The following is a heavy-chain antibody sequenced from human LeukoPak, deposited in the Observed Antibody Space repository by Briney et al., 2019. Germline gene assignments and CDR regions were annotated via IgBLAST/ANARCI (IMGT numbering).Heavy chain of an antibody. CDR3: ARGYTDGWLIGY. D-gene: IGHD6-19*01. V-gene: IGHV1-46*01. Sequence: ASVKVSCKASGYTFTRYYIHWVRQAPGQGLEWMGITNPSGGRVTYAQKFQGRVTMTWDTSTSTVYMELSSLRSDDTAVYYCARGYTDGWLIGYWGQGTLVTVSS. CDR2: TNPSGGRV. CDR1: GYTFTRYY. J-gene: IGHJ4*02.